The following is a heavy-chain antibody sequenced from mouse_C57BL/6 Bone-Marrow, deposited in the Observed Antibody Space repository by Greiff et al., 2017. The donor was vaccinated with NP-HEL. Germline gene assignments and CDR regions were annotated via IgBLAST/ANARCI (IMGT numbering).Heavy chain of an antibody. CDR1: GYAFSSYW. J-gene: IGHJ3*01. CDR2: IYPGDGDT. CDR3: ARRGLRSFAY. V-gene: IGHV1-80*01. D-gene: IGHD1-1*01. Sequence: QVQLKQSGAELVKPGASVKISCKASGYAFSSYWMNWVKQRPGKGLEWIGQIYPGDGDTNYNGKFKGKATLTADKSSSTAYLQLSSLTSEDSAVYFCARRGLRSFAYWGQGTLVTVSA.